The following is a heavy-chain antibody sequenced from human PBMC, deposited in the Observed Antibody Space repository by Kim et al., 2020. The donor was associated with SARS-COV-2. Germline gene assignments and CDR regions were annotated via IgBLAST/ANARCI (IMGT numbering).Heavy chain of an antibody. Sequence: SETLSLTCAVSGGSISSSNWWSWVRQPPGKGLEWIGEIYHSGSTNYNPSLKSRVTISVDKSKNQFSLKLSSVTAADTAVYYCAREVPYCTGGVCYTRRGEYYFDYGGQGTLVTVSS. V-gene: IGHV4-4*02. CDR1: GGSISSSNW. D-gene: IGHD2-8*02. J-gene: IGHJ4*02. CDR3: AREVPYCTGGVCYTRRGEYYFDY. CDR2: IYHSGST.